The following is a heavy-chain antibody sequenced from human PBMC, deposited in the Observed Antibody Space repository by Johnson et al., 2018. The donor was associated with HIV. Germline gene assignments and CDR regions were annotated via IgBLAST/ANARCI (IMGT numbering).Heavy chain of an antibody. CDR3: ARDLDTAMVTCAFDI. V-gene: IGHV3-30*03. CDR2: IYYDGGNK. D-gene: IGHD5-18*01. J-gene: IGHJ3*02. CDR1: GFTFRSYG. Sequence: QEQLVESGGGVVQPGTSLRLSCAASGFTFRSYGMHWVRQAPGKGLEWVAFIYYDGGNKYYADSLNGRFTISRDNSKNTLYLQMNSLRAEDTAVYYCARDLDTAMVTCAFDIWGQGTMVTVSS.